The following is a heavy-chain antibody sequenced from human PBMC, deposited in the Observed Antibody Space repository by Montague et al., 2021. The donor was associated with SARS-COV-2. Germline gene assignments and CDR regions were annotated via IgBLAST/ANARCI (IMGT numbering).Heavy chain of an antibody. D-gene: IGHD4-17*01. V-gene: IGHV4-39*01. CDR1: GGSIRTSSYY. Sequence: SETLSLTCTVSGGSIRTSSYYWGWIRQPPGNGLDWIGSIYYSGSTYYNPSLKSRVTISVDTSKNQFSLKLSSVTAADTAVYYCAMRGGALDAFDIWGQGTMVIVSS. CDR2: IYYSGST. J-gene: IGHJ3*02. CDR3: AMRGGALDAFDI.